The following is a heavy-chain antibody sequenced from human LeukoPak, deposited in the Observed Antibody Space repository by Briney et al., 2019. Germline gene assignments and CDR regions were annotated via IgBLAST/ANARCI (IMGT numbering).Heavy chain of an antibody. CDR3: AKAFRSSATTYYYGMDV. D-gene: IGHD2-2*01. J-gene: IGHJ6*02. CDR1: GFTFSSYA. CDR2: ISGSGGST. Sequence: GGSLRLSCAASGFTFSSYAMSWVRQAPGKGLEWVSAISGSGGSTYYADSVKGRFTISRDNAKNSLYLQMNSLRAEDTALYYCAKAFRSSATTYYYGMDVWGQGTTVTVSS. V-gene: IGHV3-23*01.